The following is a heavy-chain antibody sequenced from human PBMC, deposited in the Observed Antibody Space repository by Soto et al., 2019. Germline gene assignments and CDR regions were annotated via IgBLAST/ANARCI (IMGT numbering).Heavy chain of an antibody. V-gene: IGHV6-1*01. CDR1: GDSVSSNSAA. J-gene: IGHJ4*02. CDR3: ARAVLYDFWSGYYDWGFDY. CDR2: TYYRSKWYN. D-gene: IGHD3-3*01. Sequence: KQSQTLSLTCAISGDSVSSNSAAWNWIRQSPSRGLEWLGRTYYRSKWYNDYAVSVKSRITINPDTSKNQFSLQLNSVTPEDTAVYYCARAVLYDFWSGYYDWGFDYWGQGTLVTVSS.